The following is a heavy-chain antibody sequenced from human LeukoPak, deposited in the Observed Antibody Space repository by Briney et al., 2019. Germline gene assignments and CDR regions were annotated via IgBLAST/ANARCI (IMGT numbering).Heavy chain of an antibody. CDR2: ISGSGGST. V-gene: IGHV3-23*01. CDR1: GFTFSSYA. D-gene: IGHD2-2*01. CDR3: AKVGQYGYGMDV. J-gene: IGHJ6*02. Sequence: QPGGSVRLSCAASGFTFSSYAMSWVRQAPGKGLEWVSAISGSGGSTYYADSVKGRFTISRDNSKNTLYLQMNSLRAEDTAVYYCAKVGQYGYGMDVWGQGTTVTVSS.